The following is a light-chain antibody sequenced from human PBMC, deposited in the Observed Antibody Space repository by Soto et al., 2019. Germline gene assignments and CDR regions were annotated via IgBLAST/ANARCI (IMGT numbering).Light chain of an antibody. CDR3: LQHDRYTPT. CDR1: QGIRKD. J-gene: IGKJ5*01. Sequence: IQMTQSPSSLAASVGDSVTMTSRASQGIRKDLGWFEQTRGKAPKCXIYAVSSLQSGVPSRFSGSGVGTECTLTISSLQPEDFATDYCLQHDRYTPTFGQGTRLEIK. V-gene: IGKV1-17*01. CDR2: AVS.